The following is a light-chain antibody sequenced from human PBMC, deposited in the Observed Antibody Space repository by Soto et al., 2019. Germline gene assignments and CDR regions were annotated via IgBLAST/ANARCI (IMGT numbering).Light chain of an antibody. V-gene: IGKV3-20*01. Sequence: EIVLTQSPGTLSLSPGERATLSCRASQSVSSSHLAWYQQKPGQAPRLLIYGASIRDTGIPGRFGGSGSGSDFALIISRLEPEDFALYYCQQYGSSPRTFGQGTKLEIK. CDR2: GAS. J-gene: IGKJ2*01. CDR1: QSVSSSH. CDR3: QQYGSSPRT.